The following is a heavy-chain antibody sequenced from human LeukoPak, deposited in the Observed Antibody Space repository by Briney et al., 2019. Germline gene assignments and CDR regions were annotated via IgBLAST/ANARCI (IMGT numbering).Heavy chain of an antibody. J-gene: IGHJ6*03. V-gene: IGHV1-46*01. CDR2: INPSGGST. D-gene: IGHD2-2*02. CDR3: ARRQYCSSTSCYRSYMDV. CDR1: GYTFTGYY. Sequence: ASVKVSCKASGYTFTGYYMYWVRQAPGQGLEWMGWINPSGGSTSYAQKFQGRVTMTRDMSTSTVYMELSSLRSEDTAVYYCARRQYCSSTSCYRSYMDVWGKGTTVTVSS.